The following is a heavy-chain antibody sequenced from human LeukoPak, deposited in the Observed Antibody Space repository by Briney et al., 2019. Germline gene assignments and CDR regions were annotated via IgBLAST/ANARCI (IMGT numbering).Heavy chain of an antibody. J-gene: IGHJ3*02. Sequence: GGSLRLSCTASRFTFSTYSMNWVHQAPGKGLEWVSSISSRSTYIYYADSVKGRFTISRDNAKNSLYLQMNNLRAEDTAMFYCATSMAQDVDAFHIWGQGTMVTVSS. D-gene: IGHD2-21*01. CDR3: ATSMAQDVDAFHI. V-gene: IGHV3-21*01. CDR1: RFTFSTYS. CDR2: ISSRSTYI.